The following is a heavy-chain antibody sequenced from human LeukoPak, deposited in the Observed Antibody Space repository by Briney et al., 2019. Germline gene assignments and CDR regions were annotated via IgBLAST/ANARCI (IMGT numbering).Heavy chain of an antibody. V-gene: IGHV4-4*07. J-gene: IGHJ5*02. CDR1: GGSISSYY. CDR2: IYSSGST. Sequence: SETLSLTCTVSGGSISSYYWRWIRQPAGEGLERIGRIYSSGSTDYNPSLKSRVTMSVDTSKNKFSLKLSSVTAADTAVYYCARDSGTTGEVKFDPWGQGTLVTVSS. CDR3: ARDSGTTGEVKFDP. D-gene: IGHD3-10*01.